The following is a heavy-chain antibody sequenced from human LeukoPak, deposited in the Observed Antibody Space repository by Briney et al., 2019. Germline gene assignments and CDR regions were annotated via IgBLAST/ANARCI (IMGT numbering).Heavy chain of an antibody. D-gene: IGHD2-2*01. J-gene: IGHJ5*02. CDR2: IIPIFGTA. CDR3: ARRVVVPAETDWFDP. CDR1: GGTFSSYA. V-gene: IGHV1-69*05. Sequence: GASVKVSCKASGGTFSSYAISWVRQAPGQGLEWMGGIIPIFGTANYAQKFQGRVTITTDESTSTAYMELSSLRSEDTAAYYCARRVVVPAETDWFDPWGQGTLVTVSS.